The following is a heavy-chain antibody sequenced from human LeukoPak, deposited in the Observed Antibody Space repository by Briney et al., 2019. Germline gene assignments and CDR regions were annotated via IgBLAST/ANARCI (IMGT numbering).Heavy chain of an antibody. V-gene: IGHV4-31*03. D-gene: IGHD3-22*01. CDR3: SRGLDSRKLGY. J-gene: IGHJ4*02. Sequence: ASETLSLTCTVSGASFNSDDQYWNWIRQSPGKGLEWIGSIHPSGMLYNDPSLESRVTMSRDTSKNQFSLNLNSVTAADTAVYFCSRGLDSRKLGYWGQGILVTVSS. CDR1: GASFNSDDQY. CDR2: IHPSGML.